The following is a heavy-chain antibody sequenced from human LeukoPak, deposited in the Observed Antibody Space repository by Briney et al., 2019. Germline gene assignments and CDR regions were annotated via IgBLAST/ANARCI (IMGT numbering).Heavy chain of an antibody. J-gene: IGHJ3*02. CDR1: GYTFTSYY. D-gene: IGHD3-22*01. CDR2: INPSGGST. V-gene: IGHV1-46*03. Sequence: GASVKVSCKASGYTFTSYYMHWVRQAPGQGLEWMGIINPSGGSTSYAQKFQGRVTMTRDTSTSTVYMELSSLRSEDTAVYYCARDPRYYYDSSGDQNSAFDIWGQGTMVTVSS. CDR3: ARDPRYYYDSSGDQNSAFDI.